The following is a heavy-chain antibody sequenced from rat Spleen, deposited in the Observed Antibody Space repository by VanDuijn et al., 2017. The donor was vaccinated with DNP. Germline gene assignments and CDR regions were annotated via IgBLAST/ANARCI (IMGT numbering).Heavy chain of an antibody. CDR3: ATDQGTITAPFDS. Sequence: EVQLVESGGGLVQPGGSLTLSCAASNFAFSNYGMAWVRQAPKKGLEWVAAISSRGGAAYYRDSVKGRFTVSRDNAKGNLYLQMDSLRSEDAATYYCATDQGTITAPFDSWGPGVMVTVSS. CDR1: NFAFSNYG. D-gene: IGHD1-2*01. CDR2: ISSRGGAA. J-gene: IGHJ2*01. V-gene: IGHV5-19*01.